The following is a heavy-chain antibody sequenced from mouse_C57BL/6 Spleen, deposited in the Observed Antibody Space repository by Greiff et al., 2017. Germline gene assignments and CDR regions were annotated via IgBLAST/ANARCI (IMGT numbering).Heavy chain of an antibody. CDR2: INPSSGYT. J-gene: IGHJ2*01. Sequence: VKLMESGAELARPGASVKMSCKASGYTFTSYTMHWVKQRPGQGLEWIGYINPSSGYTKYNQKFKDKATLTADKSSSTAYMQLSSLTSEDSAVYYCARGDRYFDYWGQGTTLTVSS. CDR1: GYTFTSYT. D-gene: IGHD3-3*01. CDR3: ARGDRYFDY. V-gene: IGHV1-4*01.